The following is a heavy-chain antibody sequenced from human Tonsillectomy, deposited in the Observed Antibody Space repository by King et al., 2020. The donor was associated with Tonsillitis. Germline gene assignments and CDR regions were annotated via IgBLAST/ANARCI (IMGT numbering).Heavy chain of an antibody. D-gene: IGHD3-22*01. V-gene: IGHV3-48*03. CDR3: ARDPAGGYYENWFDP. J-gene: IGHJ5*02. Sequence: VQLVESGGGLVQPGGSLRLSCAASGFTFSSYEMNWVRQAPGKGLEWVSYISNSGSTINYADSVKGRFTISRDNAKNSLYLQMNSLRAEDTAVYYCARDPAGGYYENWFDPWGQGTLVTVSS. CDR2: ISNSGSTI. CDR1: GFTFSSYE.